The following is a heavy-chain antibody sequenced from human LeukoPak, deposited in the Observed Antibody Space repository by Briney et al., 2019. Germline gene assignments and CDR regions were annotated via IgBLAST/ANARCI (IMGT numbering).Heavy chain of an antibody. D-gene: IGHD4-17*01. CDR2: ISGSGGST. Sequence: HSGGSLRLSCTASGFTFNNYEMNWVRQAPGKGLEWVSSISGSGGSTYYADSVKGRFTISKSNSKNTVYLQMNSLRAEDTAVYYCAKVLRGLAYYGDYSDWGQGTLVTVSS. V-gene: IGHV3-23*01. J-gene: IGHJ4*02. CDR1: GFTFNNYE. CDR3: AKVLRGLAYYGDYSD.